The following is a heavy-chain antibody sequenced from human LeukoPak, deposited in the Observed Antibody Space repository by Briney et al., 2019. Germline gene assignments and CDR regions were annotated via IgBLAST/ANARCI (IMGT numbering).Heavy chain of an antibody. CDR1: GGPISGYY. CDR2: IYYSGST. V-gene: IGHV4-59*01. Sequence: PSETLSLTCTVSGGPISGYYWNWIRQPPGKGIEWIGYIYYSGSTNYNPSLKSRVTISLDTPNNQFSLKLSSVTAADTAVYYCARSIGWPFDFWGQGTLVTVSS. D-gene: IGHD6-19*01. CDR3: ARSIGWPFDF. J-gene: IGHJ4*02.